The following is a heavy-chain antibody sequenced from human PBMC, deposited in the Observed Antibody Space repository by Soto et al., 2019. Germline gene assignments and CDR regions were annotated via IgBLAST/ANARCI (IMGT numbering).Heavy chain of an antibody. CDR1: GFTFSSYA. J-gene: IGHJ5*02. CDR2: FSGSGDST. V-gene: IGHV3-23*01. Sequence: EVQLLESGGGLVQPGGSLRLSCAASGFTFSSYAMSWVRQAPGKGLEWVSAFSGSGDSTYYADSVKGRFTISRDSSKNTLYLQMNSLRAEDTAVYYCAKESPRSGWYSGDWFDPWGQGTLVTVSS. D-gene: IGHD6-19*01. CDR3: AKESPRSGWYSGDWFDP.